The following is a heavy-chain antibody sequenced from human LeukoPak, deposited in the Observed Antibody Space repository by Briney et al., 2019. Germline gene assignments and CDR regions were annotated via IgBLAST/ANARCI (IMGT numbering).Heavy chain of an antibody. J-gene: IGHJ6*04. Sequence: ASVKVSCKASGYTFTSYYMHWVRQAPGQGLEWMGIINPSGGSTSYAQKFQGRVTMTRDTSTSTVYMELSSLRSEDTAVYYCASLETMVQGVIIRGLDVWGKGTTVTVSS. V-gene: IGHV1-46*01. CDR1: GYTFTSYY. CDR3: ASLETMVQGVIIRGLDV. CDR2: INPSGGST. D-gene: IGHD3-10*01.